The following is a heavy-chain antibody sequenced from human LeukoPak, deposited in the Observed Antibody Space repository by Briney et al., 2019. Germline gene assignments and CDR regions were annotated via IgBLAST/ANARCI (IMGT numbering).Heavy chain of an antibody. CDR1: GGTFISYA. CDR3: ARDSSGDDAFDI. V-gene: IGHV1-69*13. J-gene: IGHJ3*02. CDR2: IIPIFGTA. D-gene: IGHD6-19*01. Sequence: SVKVSCKASGGTFISYAISWVRQAPGQGLEWMGGIIPIFGTANYAQKFQGRVTITADESTSTAYMELSSLRSEDTAVYYCARDSSGDDAFDIWGQGTTVAVSS.